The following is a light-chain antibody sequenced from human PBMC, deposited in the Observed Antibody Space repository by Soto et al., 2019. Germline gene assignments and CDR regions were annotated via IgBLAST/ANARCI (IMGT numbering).Light chain of an antibody. CDR3: QQYNNWPPWT. CDR1: QSVSSN. CDR2: GAS. V-gene: IGKV3-15*01. J-gene: IGKJ2*02. Sequence: IVMTQSPATLSVSPGERATLSCRASQSVSSNLAWYQQKPGQAPRLLIYGASTRATGIPPSFSGSGSGTEYTLTISSLQSEDVAVYYCQQYNNWPPWTFGQGTKLEIK.